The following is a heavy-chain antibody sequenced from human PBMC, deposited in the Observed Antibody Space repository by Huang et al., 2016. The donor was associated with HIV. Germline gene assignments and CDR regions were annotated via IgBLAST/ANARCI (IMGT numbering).Heavy chain of an antibody. CDR3: ARTLWLYGDYGYFDY. D-gene: IGHD4-17*01. V-gene: IGHV4-34*01. CDR1: GGSFSDYY. J-gene: IGHJ4*02. CDR2: INHSGTT. Sequence: HVQLQQWGAGLLKPSETLSLTCAVNGGSFSDYYWTWIRQPPGKGLEWLGEINHSGTTNYKPALKSRVTMSIDTSRRQFSLKVRSVTAADTAVYYCARTLWLYGDYGYFDYWGQGTLVTVSS.